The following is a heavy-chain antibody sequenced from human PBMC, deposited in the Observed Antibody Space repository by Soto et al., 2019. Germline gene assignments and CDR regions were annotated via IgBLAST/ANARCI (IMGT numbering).Heavy chain of an antibody. D-gene: IGHD3-10*01. CDR2: IWSDGSNK. Sequence: GGSLRLSWAASGFTFSSYARHWVRQATGKGLEWVAVIWSDGSNKYYADAVKGRFTISRDNAKNSLSLQMNSLRAEDTAVYYCARDPSYYGSGSYYYFDHWGQGTPVTVSS. CDR3: ARDPSYYGSGSYYYFDH. V-gene: IGHV3-33*08. CDR1: GFTFSSYA. J-gene: IGHJ4*02.